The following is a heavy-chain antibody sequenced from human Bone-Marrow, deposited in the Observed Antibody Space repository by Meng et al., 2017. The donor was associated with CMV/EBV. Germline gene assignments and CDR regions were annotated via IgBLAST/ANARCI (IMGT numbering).Heavy chain of an antibody. V-gene: IGHV3-48*04. Sequence: GESLKISCAASRFTFSSYWMSWVRQAPGKGLEWVSYISSSGSTIYYADSVKGRFTISRDNAKNSLYLQMNSLRAEDTALYYCAKAGGTAARESYYYYGMDVWGQGTTVTVSS. J-gene: IGHJ6*02. CDR1: RFTFSSYW. D-gene: IGHD2-2*01. CDR3: AKAGGTAARESYYYYGMDV. CDR2: ISSSGSTI.